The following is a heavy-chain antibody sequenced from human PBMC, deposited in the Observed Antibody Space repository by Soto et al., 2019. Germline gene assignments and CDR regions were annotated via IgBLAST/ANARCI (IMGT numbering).Heavy chain of an antibody. Sequence: QVQLVQSGAEVKKPGASVKVSCKASGYTFTSYGISWVRQAPGQGLEGMGWISAYNGNTNYAQKLQGRVTMTTDTSTSTAYMELRSLRSDDTAVYYCARDVRDGYNYGPRTNHDYWGQGTLVTVSS. J-gene: IGHJ4*02. CDR1: GYTFTSYG. CDR3: ARDVRDGYNYGPRTNHDY. CDR2: ISAYNGNT. V-gene: IGHV1-18*01. D-gene: IGHD5-12*01.